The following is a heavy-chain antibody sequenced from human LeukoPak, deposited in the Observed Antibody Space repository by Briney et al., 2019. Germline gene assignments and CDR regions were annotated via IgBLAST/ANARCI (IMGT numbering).Heavy chain of an antibody. J-gene: IGHJ4*02. CDR1: GFTVSSNY. Sequence: PGGSLRLSCADSGFTVSSNYMSWVRQAPGKGLEWVSVIYSGGSTYYADSVKGRFTISRDNSKNTLYLQMNSLRAEDTAVYYCAGEQQAALDYWGQGTLVTVSS. CDR3: AGEQQAALDY. D-gene: IGHD6-13*01. CDR2: IYSGGST. V-gene: IGHV3-66*01.